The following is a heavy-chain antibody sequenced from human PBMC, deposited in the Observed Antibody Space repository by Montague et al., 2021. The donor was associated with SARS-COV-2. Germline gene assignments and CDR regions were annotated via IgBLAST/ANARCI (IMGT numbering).Heavy chain of an antibody. J-gene: IGHJ3*02. D-gene: IGHD5-12*01. V-gene: IGHV4-39*02. CDR2: INDSGST. CDR3: ARRGRKLLPVATTIGGFDI. Sequence: SETLSLTCTVSGGSISSSNYYCDWIRQPPGKGLEWIGSINDSGSTYYNPSLKSRVTISVDTSKNHFSLKLSSVTAADTAVYYCARRGRKLLPVATTIGGFDIWGQGTMVTVSS. CDR1: GGSISSSNYY.